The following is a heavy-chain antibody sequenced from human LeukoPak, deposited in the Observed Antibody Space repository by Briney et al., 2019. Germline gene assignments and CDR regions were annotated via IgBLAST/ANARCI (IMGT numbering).Heavy chain of an antibody. V-gene: IGHV1-69*13. CDR3: ARRAAVAGWNYYFDY. CDR1: GYTFTGYY. D-gene: IGHD6-19*01. J-gene: IGHJ4*02. CDR2: IIPIFGAA. Sequence: ASVKVSCKASGYTFTGYYMHWVRQAPGQGLEWMGGIIPIFGAANYAQKFQGRVTITADESTSTAYMELSSLRSEDTAVYYCARRAAVAGWNYYFDYWGQGTLVTVSS.